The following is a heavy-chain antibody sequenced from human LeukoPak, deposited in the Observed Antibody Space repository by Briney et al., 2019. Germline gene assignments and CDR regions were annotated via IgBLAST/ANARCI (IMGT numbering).Heavy chain of an antibody. Sequence: HGESLKISCKGSGYNFTTYWTSWVRQMPGKGLEWMGIIYPGDSDTRYSPSFQGQVTISADKSISTAYLQWSSLKASDTAMYYCARGRRGYFDYWGQGTLVTVSS. CDR3: ARGRRGYFDY. CDR2: IYPGDSDT. V-gene: IGHV5-51*01. J-gene: IGHJ4*02. CDR1: GYNFTTYW. D-gene: IGHD2-15*01.